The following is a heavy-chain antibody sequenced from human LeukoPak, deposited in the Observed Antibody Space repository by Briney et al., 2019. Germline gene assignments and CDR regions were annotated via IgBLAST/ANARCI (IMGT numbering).Heavy chain of an antibody. CDR2: IYTSGST. CDR3: ARDCGRCSGRYNEVVFDI. Sequence: SETLSLTCTVSGGSISSYYWSWIRQPAGNGLEWIGRIYTSGSTNYNPSLKSRVTMSVDTSKNQFSLKLSSVTAADTAVYYCARDCGRCSGRYNEVVFDIWGQGTMVTVSS. D-gene: IGHD5-12*01. V-gene: IGHV4-4*07. CDR1: GGSISSYY. J-gene: IGHJ3*02.